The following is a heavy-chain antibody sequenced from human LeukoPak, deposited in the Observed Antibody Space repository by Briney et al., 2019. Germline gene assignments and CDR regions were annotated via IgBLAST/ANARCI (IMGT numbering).Heavy chain of an antibody. D-gene: IGHD2-15*01. J-gene: IGHJ4*02. CDR2: ISYDGSNK. CDR3: ARGGSGRY. Sequence: GGSLRLSCAASGFTFSSYAMHWVRQALGKGLEWVAVISYDGSNKYYADSVKGRFTISRDNSRNTLYLQMNSLRAEDTAVYYCARGGSGRYWGQGTLVTVSS. CDR1: GFTFSSYA. V-gene: IGHV3-30-3*01.